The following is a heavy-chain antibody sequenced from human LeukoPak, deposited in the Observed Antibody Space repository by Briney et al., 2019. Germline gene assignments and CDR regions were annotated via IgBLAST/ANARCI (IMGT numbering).Heavy chain of an antibody. V-gene: IGHV4-59*01. CDR2: IYYSGTT. Sequence: SETLSLTCTVSGGSISSYYWSWIRQPPGKGLEWIGYIYYSGTTNYNPSLKSRVTLSVDTSKNQFSLRLSSVTAADTAVYYCARTIAARAPFDYWGQGTLVTVSS. J-gene: IGHJ4*02. CDR3: ARTIAARAPFDY. CDR1: GGSISSYY. D-gene: IGHD6-6*01.